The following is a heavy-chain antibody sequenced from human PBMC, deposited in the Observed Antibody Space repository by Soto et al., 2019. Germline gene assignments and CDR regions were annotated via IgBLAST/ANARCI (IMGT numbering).Heavy chain of an antibody. CDR3: ARDPGDIVVVVAANPSYGMDV. V-gene: IGHV3-33*01. J-gene: IGHJ6*02. CDR2: IWYDGSNK. Sequence: QVQLVESGGGVVQPGRSLRLSCAASGFTFSSYGMHWVRQAPGKGLEWVAVIWYDGSNKYYADSVKGRFTISRDNSKNTLYLQMNSLRAEDSAVYYCARDPGDIVVVVAANPSYGMDVWGQGTTVTVSS. CDR1: GFTFSSYG. D-gene: IGHD2-15*01.